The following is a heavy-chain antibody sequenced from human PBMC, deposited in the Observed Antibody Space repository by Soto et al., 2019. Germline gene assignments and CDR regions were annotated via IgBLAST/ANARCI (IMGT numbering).Heavy chain of an antibody. Sequence: ESVKISCKGSGYSFTSYWIGWVRQIPGKGLEWMGIIYPCDSDTRYSPSFQGQVTISADKSISTAYLQWSSLKASDTAMYYCARHGVHYYDSSGYRPPPFDYWGQGTLVTVSS. CDR3: ARHGVHYYDSSGYRPPPFDY. CDR2: IYPCDSDT. D-gene: IGHD3-22*01. CDR1: GYSFTSYW. V-gene: IGHV5-51*01. J-gene: IGHJ4*02.